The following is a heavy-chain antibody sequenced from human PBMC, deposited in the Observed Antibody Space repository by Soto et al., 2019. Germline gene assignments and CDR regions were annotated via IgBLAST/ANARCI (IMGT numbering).Heavy chain of an antibody. D-gene: IGHD2-21*02. Sequence: DVQLLESGGGLVQPGGSLRLACAAYGYTFGNHAINWVRLAPGKGLEWVSGISGGGGSTYYADSVKGRFTIFRDTSKNTVFLQMNSLRADDTAVYYCAKGFIVVVTVLRPDDAFDVWGEGTMVTVSS. CDR3: AKGFIVVVTVLRPDDAFDV. CDR1: GYTFGNHA. CDR2: ISGGGGST. J-gene: IGHJ3*01. V-gene: IGHV3-23*01.